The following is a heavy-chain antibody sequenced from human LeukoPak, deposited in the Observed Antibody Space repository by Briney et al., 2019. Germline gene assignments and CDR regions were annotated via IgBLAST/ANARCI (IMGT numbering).Heavy chain of an antibody. D-gene: IGHD3-16*01. Sequence: GGSLRLSCAASGFTFSRHGMHWVRQAPGKGLKWVAVIGDTGRAKYYADSVEGRFTASRDNFKNALYLEMNSLRYDDTAPYYCAREAAWGNWYFDHWGRGTLVTVSS. CDR3: AREAAWGNWYFDH. CDR2: IGDTGRAK. V-gene: IGHV3-30*03. CDR1: GFTFSRHG. J-gene: IGHJ2*01.